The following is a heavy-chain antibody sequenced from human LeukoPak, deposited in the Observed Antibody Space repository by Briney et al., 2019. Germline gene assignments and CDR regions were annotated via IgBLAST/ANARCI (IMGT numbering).Heavy chain of an antibody. CDR2: ISGSGGST. Sequence: GGSLRLSCAASGFTFSSYAMSWVRQAPGKGLERVSAISGSGGSTYYADSVKGRFTISRDNSKNTLYLQMNSLRAEDTAVYYCAKGPSFDDFWSGYPYYFDYWGQGTLVTVSS. J-gene: IGHJ4*02. V-gene: IGHV3-23*01. D-gene: IGHD3-3*01. CDR1: GFTFSSYA. CDR3: AKGPSFDDFWSGYPYYFDY.